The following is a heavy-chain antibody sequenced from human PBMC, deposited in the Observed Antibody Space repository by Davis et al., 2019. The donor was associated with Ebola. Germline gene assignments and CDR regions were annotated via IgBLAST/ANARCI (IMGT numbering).Heavy chain of an antibody. V-gene: IGHV3-30*04. CDR2: IAADGKNE. CDR3: VRDPALVVTGGGWFFGL. J-gene: IGHJ2*01. CDR1: GFPFSSYS. D-gene: IGHD2-21*02. Sequence: GESLKISCEASGFPFSSYSLHWVRQAPGKGMEWVAAIAADGKNEYYADSVKGRFTISRDIPKNTLHLQMNSLRAEDTAVYYCVRDPALVVTGGGWFFGLWGRGTLVTVSS.